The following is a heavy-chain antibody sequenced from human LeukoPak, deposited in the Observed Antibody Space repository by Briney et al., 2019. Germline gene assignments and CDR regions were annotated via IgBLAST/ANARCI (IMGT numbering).Heavy chain of an antibody. D-gene: IGHD3-10*01. CDR3: TRDSGTTGEVRFDP. CDR2: IYSSGTI. J-gene: IGHJ5*02. Sequence: SETLSLTCSVSGGSISSYYWSWIRQPAGKGLEWIGRIYSSGTITYNPSLQSRVTMSVDTSKNEFSLKMSSVTAADTAVYYCTRDSGTTGEVRFDPWGQGTLVAVSS. V-gene: IGHV4-4*07. CDR1: GGSISSYY.